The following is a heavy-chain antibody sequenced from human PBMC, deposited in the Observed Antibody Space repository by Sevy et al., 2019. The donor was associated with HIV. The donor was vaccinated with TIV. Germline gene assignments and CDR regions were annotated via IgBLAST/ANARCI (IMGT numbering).Heavy chain of an antibody. D-gene: IGHD3-22*01. Sequence: ASVKVSCKVSGYTLTKLSMHWVRQAPGKGLEWMGTFDPEDGETIYAQKFQDRVTMTEDTSTDTAYMELSSLRSEDTAVYYCATTKDYYENSGDPFDYWGQGTLVTVSS. CDR3: ATTKDYYENSGDPFDY. CDR1: GYTLTKLS. CDR2: FDPEDGET. J-gene: IGHJ4*02. V-gene: IGHV1-24*01.